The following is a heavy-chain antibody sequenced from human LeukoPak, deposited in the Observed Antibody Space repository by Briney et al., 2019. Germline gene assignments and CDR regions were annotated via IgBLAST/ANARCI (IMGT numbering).Heavy chain of an antibody. V-gene: IGHV3-23*01. CDR1: GFTFSSYA. Sequence: GGSLRLSCAASGFTFSSYAMSWVRQAPEKGLEWVSTISGSGGGTYYADSVKGRFTISRDDSKNTLYLQMNSLRAEDTAVYYCVKDLGRYRNNCSDYWGQGTLVTVSS. CDR3: VKDLGRYRNNCSDY. J-gene: IGHJ4*02. CDR2: ISGSGGGT. D-gene: IGHD1-26*01.